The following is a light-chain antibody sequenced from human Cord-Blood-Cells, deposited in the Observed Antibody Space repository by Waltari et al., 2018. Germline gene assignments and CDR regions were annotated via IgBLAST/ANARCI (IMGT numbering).Light chain of an antibody. J-gene: IGKJ5*01. CDR1: QDISNY. CDR2: DAS. Sequence: DIQMTQSPSSLSASVGDRVTITCQASQDISNYLNWYPQKPGKAPKLLIYDASNLETGVPSRFSGSGSGTDVTFTISSLQPEDIATYYCQQYDNLPTFGQVTRLEIK. V-gene: IGKV1-33*01. CDR3: QQYDNLPT.